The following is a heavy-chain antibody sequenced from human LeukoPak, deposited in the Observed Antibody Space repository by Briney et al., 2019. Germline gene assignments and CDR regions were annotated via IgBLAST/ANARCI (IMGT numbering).Heavy chain of an antibody. Sequence: SETLSPTCTVSGYSISSGYYWGWIRQPPGKGLEWIGSIYHSGSTYYNPSLKSRVTISVDTSKNQFSLKLSSVTAADTAVYYCARDASYGDYSDAFDIWGQGTMVTVSS. J-gene: IGHJ3*02. CDR1: GYSISSGYY. V-gene: IGHV4-38-2*02. CDR2: IYHSGST. CDR3: ARDASYGDYSDAFDI. D-gene: IGHD4-17*01.